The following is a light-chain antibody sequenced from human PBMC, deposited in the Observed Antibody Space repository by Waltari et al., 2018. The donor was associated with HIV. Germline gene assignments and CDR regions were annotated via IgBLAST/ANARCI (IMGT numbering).Light chain of an antibody. J-gene: IGLJ3*02. CDR1: AANIAIHP. V-gene: IGLV1-44*01. CDR2: GSH. CDR3: ATWDANLNGVV. Sequence: QSVLTQPPSTSESPGQWITIPCSGSAANIAIHPVNGFKHVPGTAPKLLIFGSHQRPSGVPDRFSGSKSGTSASLAIRGLQSEDEAEYYCATWDANLNGVVFGGGTKVTVL.